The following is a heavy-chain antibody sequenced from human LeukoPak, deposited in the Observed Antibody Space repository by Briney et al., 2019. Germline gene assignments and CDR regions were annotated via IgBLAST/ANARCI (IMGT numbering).Heavy chain of an antibody. CDR1: GFSVSTKY. CDR3: TSLTVTMGFDYCDY. CDR2: IYSDGST. D-gene: IGHD4-17*01. V-gene: IGHV3-53*01. Sequence: GGSLRLSCAASGFSVSTKYMTWVRQAPGKGLEWISVIYSDGSTFYADSVKGRFTISRDNFKNSLYLQMNSLRADDTAVHYCTSLTVTMGFDYCDYWGQGTLVTVSS. J-gene: IGHJ4*02.